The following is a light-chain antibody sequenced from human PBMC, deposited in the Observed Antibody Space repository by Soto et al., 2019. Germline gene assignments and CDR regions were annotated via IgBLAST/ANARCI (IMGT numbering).Light chain of an antibody. CDR2: DAS. Sequence: DIQMTQSPSTLSGSVGDRVTITCRASQTISSWLAWYQQKPGKAPNLLIYDASSLQSGVPARFSGSGSGTEFTLTISDLQPDDFATYYCQQYNSYSWTFGQGTKVDIK. J-gene: IGKJ1*01. V-gene: IGKV1-5*01. CDR1: QTISSW. CDR3: QQYNSYSWT.